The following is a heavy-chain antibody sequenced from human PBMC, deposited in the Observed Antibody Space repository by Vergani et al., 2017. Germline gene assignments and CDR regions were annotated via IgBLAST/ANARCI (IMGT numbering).Heavy chain of an antibody. CDR1: GGSISSGGYS. CDR2: IYHSGST. Sequence: QLQLQESGSGLVKHSQTLSLTCAVSGGSISSGGYSWSWIRQPPGKGLEWIGYIYHSGSTYYNPSLKSRVTISVDRSKNQFSLKLSSVTAADTAVYYCAGSSVNYYGSGSTLYYYGMDVWGQGTTVTVSS. V-gene: IGHV4-30-2*01. D-gene: IGHD3-10*01. J-gene: IGHJ6*02. CDR3: AGSSVNYYGSGSTLYYYGMDV.